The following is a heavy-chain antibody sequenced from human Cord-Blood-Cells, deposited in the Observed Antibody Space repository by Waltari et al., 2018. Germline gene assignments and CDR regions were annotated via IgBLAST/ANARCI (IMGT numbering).Heavy chain of an antibody. V-gene: IGHV4-34*01. CDR2: INHSGST. D-gene: IGHD2-2*02. J-gene: IGHJ6*03. Sequence: QVQLQQWGAGLLKPSETLSLTCAVYGGSFSGYSWSWIRQPPGKGLEWMGEINHSGSTNYNPSLKSRVTISVDTSKNQFSLKLSSVTAADTAVYYCARGRGEKYCSSTSCYKALDYYYYYMDVWGKGTTVTVSS. CDR3: ARGRGEKYCSSTSCYKALDYYYYYMDV. CDR1: GGSFSGYS.